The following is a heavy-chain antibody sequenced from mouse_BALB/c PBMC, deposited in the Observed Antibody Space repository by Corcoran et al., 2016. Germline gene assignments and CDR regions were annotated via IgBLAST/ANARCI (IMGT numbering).Heavy chain of an antibody. Sequence: EVKLLESGGGLVQPGGSLKLSCAASGFDFSGYWMIWVRQAPGKGLEWIGEINPRSRTINYTPSLKDKFIISRDNAKNTLYLQMSKVRSEDTALYFCAKNHNYGLVAYWGQGTLVTVSA. J-gene: IGHJ3*01. D-gene: IGHD1-1*01. CDR1: GFDFSGYW. CDR2: INPRSRTI. V-gene: IGHV4-1*02. CDR3: AKNHNYGLVAY.